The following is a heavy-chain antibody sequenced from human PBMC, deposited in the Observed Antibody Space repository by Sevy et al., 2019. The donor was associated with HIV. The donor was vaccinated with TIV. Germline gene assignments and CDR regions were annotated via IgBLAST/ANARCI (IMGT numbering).Heavy chain of an antibody. V-gene: IGHV3-23*01. D-gene: IGHD2-15*01. CDR2: ISGSGGST. Sequence: GGSLRLSCAASGFTFSSYAMSWVRQAPGKGLEWVSSISGSGGSTDYADSVKGRVTISRDNSKNTLYLQMSSLRADDRAVYYCAKGVVGAADYYFDYWGQGTLVTVSS. CDR1: GFTFSSYA. J-gene: IGHJ4*02. CDR3: AKGVVGAADYYFDY.